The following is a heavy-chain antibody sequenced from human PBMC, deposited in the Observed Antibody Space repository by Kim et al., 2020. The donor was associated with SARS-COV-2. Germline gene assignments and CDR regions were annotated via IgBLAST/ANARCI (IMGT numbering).Heavy chain of an antibody. Sequence: ASVKVSCKASGYTFTSYYMHWVRQAPGQGLEWMGIINPSGGSTSYAQKFQGRVTMTRDTSTSTVYMELSSLRSEDTAVYYCSKGGPYYDILTGGGGMDVWGQGTTVTVSS. CDR3: SKGGPYYDILTGGGGMDV. J-gene: IGHJ6*02. CDR1: GYTFTSYY. D-gene: IGHD3-9*01. CDR2: INPSGGST. V-gene: IGHV1-46*01.